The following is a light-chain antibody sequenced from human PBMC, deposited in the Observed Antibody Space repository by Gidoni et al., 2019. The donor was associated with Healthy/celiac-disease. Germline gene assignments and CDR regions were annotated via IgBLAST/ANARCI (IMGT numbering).Light chain of an antibody. CDR1: QSISSY. Sequence: DIQLTQSPSFLSASVGDRVTITCRASQSISSYLNWYQQKPGKAPKLLIYAASSLQSRVPSRFSGSRAGTDFTLTISSLQPEDFATYYCQQSYSTPELTFGGGTKVEIK. J-gene: IGKJ4*01. CDR2: AAS. CDR3: QQSYSTPELT. V-gene: IGKV1-39*01.